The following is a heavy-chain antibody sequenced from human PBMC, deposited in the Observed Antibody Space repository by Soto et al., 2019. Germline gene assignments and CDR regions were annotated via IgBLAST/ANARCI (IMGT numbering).Heavy chain of an antibody. CDR1: GGSISSSSYY. J-gene: IGHJ5*02. Sequence: SETLSLTCTVSGGSISSSSYYWGWIRQPPGRGLEWIGHIFYSGSSNYNPALKSRVTISVDTSKSQFSLKLSSVTAADTAVYYCAKDSGYNYGYFRWFDPWGQGTLVTVSS. CDR2: IFYSGSS. D-gene: IGHD5-18*01. CDR3: AKDSGYNYGYFRWFDP. V-gene: IGHV4-61*01.